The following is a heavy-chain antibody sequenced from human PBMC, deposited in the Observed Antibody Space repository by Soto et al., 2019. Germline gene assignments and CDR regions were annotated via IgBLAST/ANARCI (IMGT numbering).Heavy chain of an antibody. D-gene: IGHD4-17*01. V-gene: IGHV4-39*01. Sequence: SETLSLTCSDSDGSISSNRYYWGWIRQPPGKGLEWIGSIYYSGSTYYNPSLKRRVTISVDTSKNQLSLKLSSVPAADTAVHNCAKAASTVYYYNGMDVWGQGTTVTVSS. J-gene: IGHJ6*02. CDR3: AKAASTVYYYNGMDV. CDR1: DGSISSNRYY. CDR2: IYYSGST.